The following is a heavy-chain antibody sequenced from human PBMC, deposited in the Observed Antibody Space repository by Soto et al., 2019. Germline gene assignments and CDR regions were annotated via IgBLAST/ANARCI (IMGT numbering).Heavy chain of an antibody. CDR3: ASLQVPGNFDY. D-gene: IGHD3-10*01. Sequence: SETLSLTCTVSGGSITTTNYYWSWVRQPPGKGLEWIANIYYTGDTYYSPSLRSRVTISVDTSKSQFSLILTSVTAADTAMYFCASLQVPGNFDYWGHGTLVTVSS. CDR2: IYYTGDT. V-gene: IGHV4-39*01. CDR1: GGSITTTNYY. J-gene: IGHJ4*01.